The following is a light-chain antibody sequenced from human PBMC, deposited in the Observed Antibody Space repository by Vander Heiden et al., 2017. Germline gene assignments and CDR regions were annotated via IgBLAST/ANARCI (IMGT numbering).Light chain of an antibody. CDR1: RSTIRSTY. CDR3: AGWDDSLSGRV. Sequence: HSVLTQPPSASGTPGQRFTSPHSGSRSTIRSTYVYWYHQLPGTPPTLLIYRNNQRPSGVPDRFSGSKSGTSASLPISGLRSEDEDDYYCAGWDDSLSGRVFGTGTKVTVL. CDR2: RNN. V-gene: IGLV1-47*01. J-gene: IGLJ1*01.